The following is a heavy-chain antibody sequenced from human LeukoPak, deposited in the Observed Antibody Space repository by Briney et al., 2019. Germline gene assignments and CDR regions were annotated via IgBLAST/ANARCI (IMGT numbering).Heavy chain of an antibody. V-gene: IGHV1-58*02. CDR3: ARDVEWNRPSAFDI. J-gene: IGHJ3*02. CDR2: IVVGSGNT. Sequence: SVKVSCKASGFTFTRSVMQWVRQARGQRLEWIGWIVVGSGNTNYAQKFQERVTITRDMSTSTAYMELSSLRSDDTAVYYCARDVEWNRPSAFDIWGQGTMVTVSS. CDR1: GFTFTRSV. D-gene: IGHD1-1*01.